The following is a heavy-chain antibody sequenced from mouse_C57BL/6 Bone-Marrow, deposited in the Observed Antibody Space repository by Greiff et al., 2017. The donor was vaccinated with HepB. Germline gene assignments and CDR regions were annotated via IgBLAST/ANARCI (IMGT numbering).Heavy chain of an antibody. D-gene: IGHD1-1*01. CDR3: AREGVLLRYPDV. CDR1: GYTFTSYW. Sequence: QVQLQQSGAELVKPGASVKLSCKASGYTFTSYWMHWVKQRPGQGLEWIGMIHPNSGSTNYNEKFKSKATLTVDKSSSTAYMQLSSLTSEDSAVYYCAREGVLLRYPDVWGTGTTVTVSS. V-gene: IGHV1-64*01. J-gene: IGHJ1*03. CDR2: IHPNSGST.